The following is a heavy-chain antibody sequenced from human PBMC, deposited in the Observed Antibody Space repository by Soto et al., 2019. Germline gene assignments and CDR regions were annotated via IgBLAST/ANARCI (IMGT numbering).Heavy chain of an antibody. J-gene: IGHJ5*02. Sequence: GESLKISCKGSGYSLTSYWIGWVRQMPGKDLEWMGIIYPGDSDTRYSPSFHGQITISADQSISTAYLQGSSLKALDTAMYYCARQNYGGNSGRWFDPWGQGTLVTV. D-gene: IGHD4-17*01. CDR1: GYSLTSYW. V-gene: IGHV5-51*01. CDR2: IYPGDSDT. CDR3: ARQNYGGNSGRWFDP.